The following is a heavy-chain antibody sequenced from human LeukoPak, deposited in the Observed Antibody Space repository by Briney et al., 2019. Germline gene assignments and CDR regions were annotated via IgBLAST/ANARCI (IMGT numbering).Heavy chain of an antibody. V-gene: IGHV5-51*01. CDR2: IYPADSDT. Sequence: GESLKISCKGSGYSFTSYWIGWVRQMPGKGLEWMGIIYPADSDTRYNPSLQGHVTISADRSASTAYLQWHSLKASDTAIYYCARGINDEYFQSWGQGTLVTVSS. D-gene: IGHD2/OR15-2a*01. J-gene: IGHJ1*01. CDR1: GYSFTSYW. CDR3: ARGINDEYFQS.